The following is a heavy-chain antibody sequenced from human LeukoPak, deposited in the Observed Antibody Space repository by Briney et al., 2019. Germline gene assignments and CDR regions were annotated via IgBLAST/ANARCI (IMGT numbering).Heavy chain of an antibody. Sequence: SETLSLTCTVSGGSIGSYHWSWVRQPPGKGLDGIGYIFDSGSPSYKPALKSRVTISLDTSKNQFSLRLGSATPADTAVYYCARHDDNGYYFFDIWGQGTLVTVSS. D-gene: IGHD5-24*01. V-gene: IGHV4-59*08. J-gene: IGHJ4*02. CDR2: IFDSGSP. CDR1: GGSIGSYH. CDR3: ARHDDNGYYFFDI.